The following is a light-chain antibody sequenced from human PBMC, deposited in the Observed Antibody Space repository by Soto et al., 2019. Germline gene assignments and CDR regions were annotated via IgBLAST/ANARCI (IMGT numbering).Light chain of an antibody. V-gene: IGKV3-11*01. CDR2: DAS. CDR3: QQRSNWPPSIT. Sequence: EIVLTQSPATLSLSPGERATLSCRASLSVTTYLAWYQQKPGQAPRLLIYDASNRATGIPARFSGSGSGTDFTLNISSLEPEDFAVYYCQQRSNWPPSITFGPGTRLDIK. J-gene: IGKJ5*01. CDR1: LSVTTY.